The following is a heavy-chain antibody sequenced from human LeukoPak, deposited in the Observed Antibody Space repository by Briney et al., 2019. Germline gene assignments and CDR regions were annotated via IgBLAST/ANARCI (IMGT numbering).Heavy chain of an antibody. CDR1: GFTFSSYA. Sequence: GGSLRLSCAASGFTFSSYAMHWVRQAPGKGLEWVAVISYDGSNKYYADPVKGRFTISRDNSKNTLYLQMNSLRAEDTAVYYCARDVYYYDSSGYLDYWGQGTLVTVSS. CDR3: ARDVYYYDSSGYLDY. D-gene: IGHD3-22*01. J-gene: IGHJ4*02. CDR2: ISYDGSNK. V-gene: IGHV3-30*04.